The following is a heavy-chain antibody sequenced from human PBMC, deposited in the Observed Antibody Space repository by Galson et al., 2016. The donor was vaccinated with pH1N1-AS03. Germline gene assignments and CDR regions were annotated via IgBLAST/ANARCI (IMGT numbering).Heavy chain of an antibody. CDR1: GYTFTSYY. Sequence: SVKVSCKGSGYTFTSYYIHWVRQAPGQGLEWMGRINPSGGDATYAQKFQGRVILTRDTSTSTIYMDLSSLTSDDTAVYFWGRERINWGNFDYWGQGTLVTVSS. D-gene: IGHD7-27*01. J-gene: IGHJ4*02. CDR3: GRERINWGNFDY. V-gene: IGHV1-46*03. CDR2: INPSGGDA.